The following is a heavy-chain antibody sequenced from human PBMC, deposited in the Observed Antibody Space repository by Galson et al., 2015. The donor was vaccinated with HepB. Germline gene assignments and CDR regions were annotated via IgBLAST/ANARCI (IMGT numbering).Heavy chain of an antibody. CDR3: AKGGYDILTGHHDAFDI. CDR1: GFTFSSYA. CDR2: ISGSGGST. Sequence: SLRLSCAASGFTFSSYAMSWVRQAPGEGLEWVSAISGSGGSTYYADSVKGRFTISRDNSKNTLYLQMNSLRAEDTAVYYCAKGGYDILTGHHDAFDIWGQGTMVTVSS. J-gene: IGHJ3*02. D-gene: IGHD3-9*01. V-gene: IGHV3-23*01.